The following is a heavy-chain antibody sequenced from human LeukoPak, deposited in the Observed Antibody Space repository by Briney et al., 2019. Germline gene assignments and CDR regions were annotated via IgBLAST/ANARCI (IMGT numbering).Heavy chain of an antibody. CDR1: GFTFSSYE. D-gene: IGHD5-18*01. J-gene: IGHJ4*02. CDR2: ISSSGSTI. Sequence: GGSLRLSCAASGFTFSSYEMNWVRQAPGKGLEWVSYISSSGSTIYYADSVKGRFTISRDNAKNSLYLQMNSLRAEDTAVYYCAREMGARSSYGYGFDYWGQGTLVTVSS. CDR3: AREMGARSSYGYGFDY. V-gene: IGHV3-48*03.